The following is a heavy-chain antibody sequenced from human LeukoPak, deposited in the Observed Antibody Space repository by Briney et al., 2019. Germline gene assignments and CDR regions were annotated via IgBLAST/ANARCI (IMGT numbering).Heavy chain of an antibody. CDR2: INHSGST. Sequence: PSETLSLTCAVYGGSFSGYYWSWIRQPPGKGLEWIGEINHSGSTNYNPSLKSRVTISVDTSKNQFSLKLSSVTAADTAVYYCASLAYCGGDCYSRWFDPWGQGTLVTVPS. J-gene: IGHJ5*02. D-gene: IGHD2-21*02. CDR1: GGSFSGYY. V-gene: IGHV4-34*01. CDR3: ASLAYCGGDCYSRWFDP.